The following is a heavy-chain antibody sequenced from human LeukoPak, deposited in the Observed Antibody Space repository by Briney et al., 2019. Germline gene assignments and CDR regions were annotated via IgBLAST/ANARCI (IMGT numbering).Heavy chain of an antibody. CDR2: IYYSGST. CDR3: ARYRCDSSGYYYGD. V-gene: IGHV4-59*01. Sequence: SETLSLTCTVSGGSISSYYWSWIRQPPGKGLEWIGYIYYSGSTNYNPSLKSRVTISVDTSKNQFSLKLSSVTAADTAVYYCARYRCDSSGYYYGDWGQGTLVTVSS. D-gene: IGHD3-22*01. CDR1: GGSISSYY. J-gene: IGHJ4*02.